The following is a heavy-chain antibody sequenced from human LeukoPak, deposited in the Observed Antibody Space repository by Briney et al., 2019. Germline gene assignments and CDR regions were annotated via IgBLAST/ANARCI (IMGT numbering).Heavy chain of an antibody. CDR1: GFTFSSCS. D-gene: IGHD2-21*01. V-gene: IGHV3-48*04. CDR3: ARTLWPYDAFDI. J-gene: IGHJ3*02. CDR2: ISGSDNSL. Sequence: GGSLRLSCAASGFTFSSCSMNWVRQAPGKGLEWVSYISGSDNSLYYAESVKGRFTISRDNTKNSLYLQMNSLTAADTAVYYCARTLWPYDAFDIWGQGTMVTVSS.